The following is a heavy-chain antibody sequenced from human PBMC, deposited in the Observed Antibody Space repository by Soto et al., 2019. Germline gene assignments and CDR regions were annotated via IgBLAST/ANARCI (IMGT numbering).Heavy chain of an antibody. CDR1: GFTFSSYG. J-gene: IGHJ5*01. V-gene: IGHV3-30*18. CDR3: AKNQEFGY. CDR2: ISYDGSNK. Sequence: GGSLRLSGAASGFTFSSYGMHWVRQAPGTGLEWVAVISYDGSNKYYADSVKGRLTISRDNSKNTLYLQMNSLRAEDTAVYYCAKNQEFGYWGPGTLLTAST.